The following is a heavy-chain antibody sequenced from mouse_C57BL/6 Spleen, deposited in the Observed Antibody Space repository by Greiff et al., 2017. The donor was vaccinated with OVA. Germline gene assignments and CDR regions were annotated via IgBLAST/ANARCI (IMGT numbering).Heavy chain of an antibody. D-gene: IGHD2-4*01. CDR3: ARRGMDYDDAMDY. CDR1: GYTFTDYY. V-gene: IGHV1-26*01. J-gene: IGHJ4*01. CDR2: INPNNGGT. Sequence: VQLQQSGPELVKPGASVKISCKASGYTFTDYYMNWVKQSHGKSLEWIGDINPNNGGTSYNQKFKGKATLTVDKSSSTAYMELRSLTSEDSAVYYCARRGMDYDDAMDYWGQGTSVTVSS.